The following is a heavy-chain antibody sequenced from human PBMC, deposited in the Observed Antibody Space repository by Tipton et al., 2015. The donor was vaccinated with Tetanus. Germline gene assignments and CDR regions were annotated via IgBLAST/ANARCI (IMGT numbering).Heavy chain of an antibody. CDR1: GYTFTGYY. CDR3: ARDRGDYIYYGMDV. Sequence: QLVQSGAEVKKPGASVKGSCKASGYTFTGYYIYWVRQAPGQGLEWMGWIDPNSGGTVYAQKFQGWVTMTRDTSISTAYMELRSLRSDDTAVYYCARDRGDYIYYGMDVWGPGATVTVS. D-gene: IGHD3-22*01. V-gene: IGHV1-2*04. CDR2: IDPNSGGT. J-gene: IGHJ6*02.